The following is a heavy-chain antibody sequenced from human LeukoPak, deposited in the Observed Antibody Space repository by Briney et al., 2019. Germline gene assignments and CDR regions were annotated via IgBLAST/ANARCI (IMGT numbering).Heavy chain of an antibody. CDR1: GFTFSDYY. J-gene: IGHJ4*02. Sequence: GSLRLSCAASGFTFSDYYINWIRQAPGKGLEWVSYISDSSTTMYYAESVKGRFTISRDNAKNSLYLQMNSLRDEDTAVYYCARVPIVVVPAAWSDYWGQGTLVTVSS. CDR3: ARVPIVVVPAAWSDY. CDR2: ISDSSTTM. V-gene: IGHV3-48*02. D-gene: IGHD2-2*01.